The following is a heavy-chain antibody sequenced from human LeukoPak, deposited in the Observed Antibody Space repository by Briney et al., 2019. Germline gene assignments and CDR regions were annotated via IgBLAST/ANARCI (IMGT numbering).Heavy chain of an antibody. V-gene: IGHV1-69*06. CDR1: GGTFISYA. CDR3: AREAPSCSGGSCYGDYFDY. J-gene: IGHJ4*02. Sequence: ASVKVSFKASGGTFISYAISWVRQAPGQGLEWMGGIIPIFGTANYAQKFQGRVTITADKSTSTAYMELSSLRSEDTAVYYCAREAPSCSGGSCYGDYFDYWGQGTLVTVSS. D-gene: IGHD2-15*01. CDR2: IIPIFGTA.